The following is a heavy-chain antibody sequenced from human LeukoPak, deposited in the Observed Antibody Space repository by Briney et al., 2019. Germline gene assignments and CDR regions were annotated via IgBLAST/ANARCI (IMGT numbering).Heavy chain of an antibody. J-gene: IGHJ5*02. CDR2: ISSSGSTI. Sequence: GGSLRLSCAAFGFTFSSYEMNWVRQAPGKGLEWVSYISSSGSTIYYADSVKGRFTISRDNAKNSLYLQMNSLRAEDTAVYYCARAGIAAAGTRNWFDPWGQGTLVTVSS. CDR1: GFTFSSYE. CDR3: ARAGIAAAGTRNWFDP. D-gene: IGHD6-13*01. V-gene: IGHV3-48*03.